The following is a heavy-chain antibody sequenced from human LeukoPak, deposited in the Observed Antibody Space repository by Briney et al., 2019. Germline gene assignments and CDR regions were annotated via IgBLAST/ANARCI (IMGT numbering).Heavy chain of an antibody. J-gene: IGHJ4*02. CDR3: ARDPDYGDN. Sequence: GGSLRLSCAASGFTFSSYWMSWVRQAPGKGLEWVSVIYVGGTTYYADSVRGRFTISRDNSKNTLYLQMSSLRAEDTAVYYCARDPDYGDNWGLGTLVIVSS. CDR2: IYVGGTT. CDR1: GFTFSSYW. D-gene: IGHD4/OR15-4a*01. V-gene: IGHV3-53*01.